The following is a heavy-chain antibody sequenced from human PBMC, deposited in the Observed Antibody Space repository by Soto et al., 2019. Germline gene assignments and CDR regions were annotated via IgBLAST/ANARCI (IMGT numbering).Heavy chain of an antibody. CDR2: ISFNGINT. CDR3: ARDVSGFEYFDF. Sequence: QVQLVESGGGVVQPGRSLRLPCAGSGFTFSDYAMHWVRQAPGRGPEWLALISFNGINTYYADSVKGRFTISRDNSKNTLFLQMNTLRAEDTAVYYCARDVSGFEYFDFWGQGTLVTVSS. J-gene: IGHJ4*02. V-gene: IGHV3-30-3*01. D-gene: IGHD3-9*01. CDR1: GFTFSDYA.